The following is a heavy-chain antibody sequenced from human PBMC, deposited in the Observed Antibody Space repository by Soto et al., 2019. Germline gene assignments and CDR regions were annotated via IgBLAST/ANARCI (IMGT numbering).Heavy chain of an antibody. V-gene: IGHV3-9*01. CDR2: ITWSSDRV. Sequence: EVQLVESGGGLVQPGRSLRLSCTASGFTFDDYALHWVRQAPGKGLEWVSGITWSSDRVDYADSVKGRFTISRDNARNSLYLQMNNLRAEDTALYFCGKGLSIAAIDYWGQGTLVTVSS. CDR1: GFTFDDYA. D-gene: IGHD6-13*01. J-gene: IGHJ4*02. CDR3: GKGLSIAAIDY.